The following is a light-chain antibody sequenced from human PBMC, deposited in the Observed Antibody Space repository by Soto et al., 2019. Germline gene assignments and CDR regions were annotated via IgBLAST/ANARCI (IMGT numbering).Light chain of an antibody. CDR2: DAS. CDR1: QTVTSN. CDR3: QQYNSWPPIT. Sequence: VLTQSPGTLSLSPGERATLSCRASQTVTSNFLAWYQEKPGQAPRLLIYDASTRATGIPDRFSGGGSGTEFTLTISSLQSEDFVVYYCQQYNSWPPITFGQRAKVDIK. J-gene: IGKJ1*01. V-gene: IGKV3-15*01.